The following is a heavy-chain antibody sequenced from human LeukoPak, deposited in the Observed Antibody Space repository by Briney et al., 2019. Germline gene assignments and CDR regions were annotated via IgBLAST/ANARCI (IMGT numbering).Heavy chain of an antibody. V-gene: IGHV1-18*01. D-gene: IGHD1-26*01. J-gene: IGHJ4*02. Sequence: ASVKVSCKASGYSFINYGISWVRQAPGQGLEWMGWISAYDGNTNYAQKFQGRVTMTTDTSTSTAYMGLRSLRSDDTAVYYCARSGRGTYYYFDLWGQGTLVTVSS. CDR1: GYSFINYG. CDR2: ISAYDGNT. CDR3: ARSGRGTYYYFDL.